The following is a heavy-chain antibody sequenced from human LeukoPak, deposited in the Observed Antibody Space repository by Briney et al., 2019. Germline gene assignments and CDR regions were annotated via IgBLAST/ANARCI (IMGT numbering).Heavy chain of an antibody. J-gene: IGHJ6*04. CDR1: GGSFSGYY. V-gene: IGHV4-34*01. Sequence: PSETLSLTCAVYGGSFSGYYWSWIRQPPGKGLEWIGEINYSGSTNYNPSLKSRVTISVDTSKNQFSLKLSSVTAADTAVYYCARAREDCSSTSCHYYYYGMDVWGKGTTVTVSS. CDR2: INYSGST. CDR3: ARAREDCSSTSCHYYYYGMDV. D-gene: IGHD2-2*01.